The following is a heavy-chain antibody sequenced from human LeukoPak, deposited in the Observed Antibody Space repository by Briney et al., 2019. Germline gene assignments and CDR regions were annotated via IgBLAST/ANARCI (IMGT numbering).Heavy chain of an antibody. CDR2: IIPIFGTA. Sequence: GASVKLPCKASGGTFSSYTISWVRQAPGQGLEWMGGIIPIFGTANYAQKFQGRVTITADESTSTAYMELSSLRSEDTDVYYCARDTCSSTSCYTDPWGQGTLVTVSS. CDR1: GGTFSSYT. J-gene: IGHJ5*02. D-gene: IGHD2-2*02. V-gene: IGHV1-69*01. CDR3: ARDTCSSTSCYTDP.